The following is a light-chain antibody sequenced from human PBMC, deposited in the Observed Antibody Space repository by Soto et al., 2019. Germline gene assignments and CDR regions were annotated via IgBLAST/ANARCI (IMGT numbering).Light chain of an antibody. V-gene: IGLV2-14*01. J-gene: IGLJ2*01. CDR2: EVT. Sequence: QSALTQPASVSGSPGQSITISCTGTSDDVGGYNYVSWYQQHPGTAPTLIIYEVTNRPSGVSNRFSGSKSGNTASLTISRLQAEDEADYYCSSFAGSPVVFGGGTKLTVL. CDR3: SSFAGSPVV. CDR1: SDDVGGYNY.